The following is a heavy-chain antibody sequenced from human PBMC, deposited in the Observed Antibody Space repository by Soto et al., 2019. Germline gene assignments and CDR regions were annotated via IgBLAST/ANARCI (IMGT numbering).Heavy chain of an antibody. CDR2: ISGSGDNT. CDR3: TKNMGYSSSMVDY. Sequence: GGSLRLSCAASGFTFSSNAISWVRQAPGKGLEWVSAISGSGDNTHYADSVKGRFTISRDNSKNTLYLQMNSLRVEDTAVYYCTKNMGYSSSMVDYWGQGTLVTVSS. D-gene: IGHD6-6*01. V-gene: IGHV3-23*01. J-gene: IGHJ4*02. CDR1: GFTFSSNA.